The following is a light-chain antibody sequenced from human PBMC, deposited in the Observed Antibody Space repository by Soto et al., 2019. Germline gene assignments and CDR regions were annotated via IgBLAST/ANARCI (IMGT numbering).Light chain of an antibody. V-gene: IGKV1-39*01. J-gene: IGKJ1*01. CDR1: QSISNY. CDR2: AAS. Sequence: DIQRTQSPSSLSASVGDRVTITCRASQSISNYLNWYQQRPGKAPELLIYAASSLQTGVPSGFSGSGSGTDFTLTITSLQPEDFATYYCQQSYSFPWTYGEGTKVDIK. CDR3: QQSYSFPWT.